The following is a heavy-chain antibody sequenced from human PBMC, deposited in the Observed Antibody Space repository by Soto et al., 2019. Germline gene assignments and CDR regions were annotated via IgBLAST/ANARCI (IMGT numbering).Heavy chain of an antibody. V-gene: IGHV1-2*04. D-gene: IGHD6-13*01. Sequence: ASVKVSCKASGYTFTGYYMHWVRQAPGQGLEWMGWINPNSGGTNYAQKFQGWVTMTRDTSISTAYMELSRLRSDDTAVYYCARVGVAAAGIGSWFDPWGQGTLVTVS. CDR2: INPNSGGT. CDR1: GYTFTGYY. CDR3: ARVGVAAAGIGSWFDP. J-gene: IGHJ5*02.